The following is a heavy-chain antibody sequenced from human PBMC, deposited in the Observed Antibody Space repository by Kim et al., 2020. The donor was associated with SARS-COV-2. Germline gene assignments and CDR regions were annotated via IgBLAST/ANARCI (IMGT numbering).Heavy chain of an antibody. J-gene: IGHJ4*02. Sequence: GGSLRLSCAASGFTFSSYAMSWVRQAPGKGLEWVSAISGSGGSTYYADSVKGRFTISRDNSKNTLYLQMNSLRAEDTAVYYCAKDRGRSRRNRDYYDSSGYYCFDYWGQGTLVTVSS. D-gene: IGHD3-22*01. CDR3: AKDRGRSRRNRDYYDSSGYYCFDY. CDR1: GFTFSSYA. V-gene: IGHV3-23*01. CDR2: ISGSGGST.